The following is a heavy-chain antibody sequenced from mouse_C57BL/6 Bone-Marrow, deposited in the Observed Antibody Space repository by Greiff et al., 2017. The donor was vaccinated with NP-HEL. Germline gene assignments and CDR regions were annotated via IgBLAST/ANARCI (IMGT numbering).Heavy chain of an antibody. CDR2: IYPGRGST. V-gene: IGHV1-55*01. J-gene: IGHJ3*01. D-gene: IGHD2-3*01. CDR3: ARSGGWLLPAWFAY. Sequence: QVQLKQPGAELVKPGASVKMSCKASGYTFTSYWITWVKQRPGQGLEWIGDIYPGRGSTNYNEKFKSKATLTVDTSSSTAYMQLSSLTSEDSAVYYCARSGGWLLPAWFAYWGQGTLVTVSA. CDR1: GYTFTSYW.